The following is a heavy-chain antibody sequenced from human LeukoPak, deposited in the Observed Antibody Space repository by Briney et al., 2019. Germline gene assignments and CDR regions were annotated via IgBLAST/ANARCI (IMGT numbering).Heavy chain of an antibody. CDR3: ARRNVYSSSWDYFDY. V-gene: IGHV4-59*08. J-gene: IGHJ4*02. Sequence: SSETLSLTCTVSGDSISSDYWSWIRQPPGKGLEWIGYIYYSGSTNYNPSLKSRVTISVDTSKNQFSLKLSSVTAADTAVYYCARRNVYSSSWDYFDYWGQGTLVTVSS. CDR1: GDSISSDY. CDR2: IYYSGST. D-gene: IGHD6-13*01.